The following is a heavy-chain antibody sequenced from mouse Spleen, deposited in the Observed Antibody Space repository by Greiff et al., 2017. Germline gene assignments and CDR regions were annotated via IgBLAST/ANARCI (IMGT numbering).Heavy chain of an antibody. CDR1: GFTFSSYA. CDR2: INSNGGST. V-gene: IGHV5-6-2*01. D-gene: IGHD2-14*01. CDR3: AREEYYRYDGPYYFDY. Sequence: EVMLVESGGGLVKPGGSLKLSCAASGFTFSSYAMSWVRQTPEKRLEWVAAINSNGGSTYYPDTVKDRFTISRDNAKNTLYLQMSSLRSEDTAMYYCAREEYYRYDGPYYFDYWGQGTTLTVSS. J-gene: IGHJ2*01.